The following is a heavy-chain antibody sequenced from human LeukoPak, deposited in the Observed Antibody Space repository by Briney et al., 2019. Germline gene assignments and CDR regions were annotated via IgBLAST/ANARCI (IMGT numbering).Heavy chain of an antibody. Sequence: SETLSLTCTVSGASISSRSYYWGWIRQPPGKGLEWIGSFYYSGSTYYNPSLKSRATISVDTSKNQFSLKLTSVTAADTAVYYCASRDDYGDPFDGWGQGTVVTVSS. CDR2: FYYSGST. CDR3: ASRDDYGDPFDG. CDR1: GASISSRSYY. D-gene: IGHD4-17*01. V-gene: IGHV4-39*01. J-gene: IGHJ1*01.